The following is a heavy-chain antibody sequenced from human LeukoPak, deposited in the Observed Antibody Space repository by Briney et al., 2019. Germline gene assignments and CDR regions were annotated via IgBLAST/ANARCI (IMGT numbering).Heavy chain of an antibody. CDR3: VRGKNSFDY. D-gene: IGHD2/OR15-2a*01. CDR2: SRNKANSYTT. V-gene: IGHV3-72*01. J-gene: IGHJ4*02. Sequence: GGSLRLSCAASGFTFSSYSMDWVRQAPGKGLEWVGRSRNKANSYTTEYAASVKGRFTVSRDDSKDLLYLRMSSLKIEDTAVYYCVRGKNSFDYWGRGTLVTVSS. CDR1: GFTFSSYS.